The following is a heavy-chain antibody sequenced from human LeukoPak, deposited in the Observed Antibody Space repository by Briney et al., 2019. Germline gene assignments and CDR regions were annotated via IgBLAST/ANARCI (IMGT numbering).Heavy chain of an antibody. CDR2: ISSSSSTI. J-gene: IGHJ4*02. CDR1: GFTFSSYS. V-gene: IGHV3-48*01. D-gene: IGHD3-22*01. CDR3: AKDYYYDSSGYPPPALDY. Sequence: GGSLRLSCAASGFTFSSYSMNWVRQAPGKGLEWVSYISSSSSTIYYADSVKGRFTISRDNSKNTLYLQMNSLRAEDTAVYYCAKDYYYDSSGYPPPALDYWGQGTLVTVSS.